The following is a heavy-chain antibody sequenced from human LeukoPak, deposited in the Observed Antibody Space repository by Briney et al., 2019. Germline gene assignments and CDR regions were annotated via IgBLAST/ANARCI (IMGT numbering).Heavy chain of an antibody. Sequence: PSETLSLTCAVYGGSFSGYYWSWIRQPPGKGLEWIGEINHSGSTNYNPSLKSRITISVDTSNNQFSLKLSSVTAADTAVYYCARRLWLGELSFDYWGQGILVTVFS. CDR1: GGSFSGYY. J-gene: IGHJ4*02. D-gene: IGHD3-10*01. CDR3: ARRLWLGELSFDY. CDR2: INHSGST. V-gene: IGHV4-34*01.